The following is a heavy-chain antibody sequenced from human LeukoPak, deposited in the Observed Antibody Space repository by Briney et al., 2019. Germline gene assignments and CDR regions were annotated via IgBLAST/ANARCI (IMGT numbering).Heavy chain of an antibody. Sequence: PSETLSLTCAVSGGSISSTNWWCWVRQPPGKGLEWIGEIFHSGSTNFNPSLKSRLTISVDTSNNQFSLKLSSVTAADTAVYYCARRGSVALAGRGNFDYWGQGTLVTVSS. J-gene: IGHJ4*02. V-gene: IGHV4-4*02. CDR1: GGSISSTNW. CDR3: ARRGSVALAGRGNFDY. D-gene: IGHD6-19*01. CDR2: IFHSGST.